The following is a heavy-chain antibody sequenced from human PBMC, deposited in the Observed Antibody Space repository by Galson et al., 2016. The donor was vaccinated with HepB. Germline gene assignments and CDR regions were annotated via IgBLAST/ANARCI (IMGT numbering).Heavy chain of an antibody. D-gene: IGHD3-3*01. CDR1: GFTFSHYA. CDR2: ISYDGSNN. Sequence: SLRLSCAASGFTFSHYAMHWVRQAPGKGLDWVAVISYDGSNNYYADSVKGRFPISRENSKNTLYLLMNILRAEDTAVYFCAKDPSWWGYHFSAMDVWGKGTTVIVFS. V-gene: IGHV3-30*04. CDR3: AKDPSWWGYHFSAMDV. J-gene: IGHJ6*03.